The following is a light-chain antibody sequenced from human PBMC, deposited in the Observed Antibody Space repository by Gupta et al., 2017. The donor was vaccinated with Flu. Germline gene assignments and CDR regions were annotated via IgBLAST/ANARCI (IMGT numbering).Light chain of an antibody. CDR1: QSLLHSNGYNY. Sequence: DIVMTQSPLSLPVTPGEPASIPCKSSQSLLHSNGYNYVDWYLQKPGQSPRLLLYMGSTRASGVPDRFSGSGSGTDFTLKISRVEADDFGVYFCLQGLQTPWTFGQGTKVEIK. V-gene: IGKV2-28*01. CDR2: MGS. CDR3: LQGLQTPWT. J-gene: IGKJ1*01.